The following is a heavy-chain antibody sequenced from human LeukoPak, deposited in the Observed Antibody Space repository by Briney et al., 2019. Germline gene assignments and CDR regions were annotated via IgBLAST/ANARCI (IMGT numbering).Heavy chain of an antibody. Sequence: GGSLRLSCAASGFTVSSNYMSWVRQAPGKGLEWVSAISGSGASTYYADSVKGQFTISRDNSKNTLYLQMNSLRAEDTAVYYCAKDTLLEGIAAAFYYYYGMDVWGQGTTVTVSS. CDR1: GFTVSSNY. D-gene: IGHD6-13*01. CDR3: AKDTLLEGIAAAFYYYYGMDV. J-gene: IGHJ6*02. V-gene: IGHV3-23*01. CDR2: ISGSGAST.